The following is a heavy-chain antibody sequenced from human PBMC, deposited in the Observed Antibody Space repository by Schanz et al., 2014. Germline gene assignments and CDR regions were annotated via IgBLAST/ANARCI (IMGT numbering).Heavy chain of an antibody. J-gene: IGHJ4*02. Sequence: EMQLLESGGGLAQPGGSLRLSCAASGFTLSNYAMSWVRQAPGKGLEWVSALSEGGGGTHYADSVRGRFTISRDNSRSTLYLQMNSLRAEDTAVYYCAKSQGSSFDSWGQGTLVTVSS. CDR3: AKSQGSSFDS. V-gene: IGHV3-23*01. D-gene: IGHD6-13*01. CDR2: LSEGGGGT. CDR1: GFTLSNYA.